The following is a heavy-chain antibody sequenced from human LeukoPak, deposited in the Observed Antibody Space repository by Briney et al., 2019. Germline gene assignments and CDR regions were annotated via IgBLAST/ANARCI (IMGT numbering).Heavy chain of an antibody. CDR1: GFTFSSYA. Sequence: GGSLRLSCAASGFTFSSYAMNWVRQDPGKGLEGVSDIYNDGGSTYYADSVKGRFTISRDNSKNTLYLQMNSLRVEDTAVYYCAKDRGSVGADFDYWGQGTLITVSS. CDR3: AKDRGSVGADFDY. CDR2: IYNDGGST. D-gene: IGHD1-26*01. V-gene: IGHV3-23*01. J-gene: IGHJ4*02.